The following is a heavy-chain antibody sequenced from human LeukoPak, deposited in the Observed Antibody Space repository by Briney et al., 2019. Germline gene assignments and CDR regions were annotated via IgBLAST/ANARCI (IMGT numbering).Heavy chain of an antibody. Sequence: SETLSLTCTVSVGSVSRYYWSWIRQPPGKGLEWIGYIDYSGTTNYNPSLKSRVTMSVGTSKNQFSLKLSSVTAADTAVYYCARMEVDLRPSRWFDHWGQGTLVTVSS. CDR1: VGSVSRYY. CDR3: ARMEVDLRPSRWFDH. J-gene: IGHJ5*02. CDR2: IDYSGTT. D-gene: IGHD5-12*01. V-gene: IGHV4-59*08.